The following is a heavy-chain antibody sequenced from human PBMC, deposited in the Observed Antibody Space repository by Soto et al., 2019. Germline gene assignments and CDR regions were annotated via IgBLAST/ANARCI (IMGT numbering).Heavy chain of an antibody. CDR3: ARWAGQVRDYGGPFDY. V-gene: IGHV1-18*04. D-gene: IGHD4-17*01. J-gene: IGHJ4*02. CDR2: ISTYNTNT. CDR1: GERFTTYG. Sequence: GASVKVSCKASGERFTTYGISWVRQAPGQGLAWMGWISTYNTNTNFAPKFQGRLLLTTDTSSTSAHMELRSLRPDDTAVYYCARWAGQVRDYGGPFDYWGQGTLVTVSS.